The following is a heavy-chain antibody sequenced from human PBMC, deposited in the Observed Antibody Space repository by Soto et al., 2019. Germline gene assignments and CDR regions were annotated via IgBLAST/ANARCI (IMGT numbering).Heavy chain of an antibody. CDR1: GGSISSGGYY. J-gene: IGHJ6*02. CDR3: ARERRRMTTIPRGIDV. V-gene: IGHV4-31*03. D-gene: IGHD4-17*01. CDR2: IYYSGST. Sequence: QVQLQESGPGLVKPSQTLSLTCTVSGGSISSGGYYWSWIRQHPGKGLEWIGYIYYSGSTYYNPSLMRRVTKAEDTSKNQFSQKLSAVTAADPAVYYCARERRRMTTIPRGIDVWGQGTTVTVSS.